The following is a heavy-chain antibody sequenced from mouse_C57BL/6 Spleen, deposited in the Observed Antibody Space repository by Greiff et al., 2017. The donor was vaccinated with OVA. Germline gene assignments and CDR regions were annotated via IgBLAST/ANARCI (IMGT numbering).Heavy chain of an antibody. CDR2: IYPGDGDT. D-gene: IGHD1-1*01. CDR3: ARGIYGSSFYFDY. CDR1: GYAFSSSW. V-gene: IGHV1-82*01. Sequence: QVQLKESGPELVKPGASVKISCKASGYAFSSSWMNWVKQRPGKGLEWIGRIYPGDGDTNYNGKFKGKATLTADKSSSTAYMQLSSLTSEDSAVYFCARGIYGSSFYFDYWGQGTTLTVSS. J-gene: IGHJ2*01.